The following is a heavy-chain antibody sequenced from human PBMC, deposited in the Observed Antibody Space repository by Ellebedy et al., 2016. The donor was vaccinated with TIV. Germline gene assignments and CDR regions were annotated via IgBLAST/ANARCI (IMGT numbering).Heavy chain of an antibody. J-gene: IGHJ4*02. CDR2: INWNGGDT. CDR3: ARDAKGPYGSGSQFDS. CDR1: GFNFDDYG. V-gene: IGHV3-20*01. Sequence: PGGSLRLSCAASGFNFDDYGMSWVRQSPGKGLEWVSAINWNGGDTGYADSVKGRFTISRDNAKNSLYLQMNSPRAEDTALYHCARDAKGPYGSGSQFDSWGQGTLVTVSS. D-gene: IGHD3-10*01.